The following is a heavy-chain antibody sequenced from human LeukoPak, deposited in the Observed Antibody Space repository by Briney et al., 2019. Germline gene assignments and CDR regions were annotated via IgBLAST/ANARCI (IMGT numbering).Heavy chain of an antibody. D-gene: IGHD1-1*01. CDR2: ISMNVQTT. J-gene: IGHJ4*02. CDR1: GFSFTSHV. Sequence: AGSLRLSCSASGFSFTSHVMHWVCQAPGKGLQYVSGISMNVQTTYYAGSVKGRFTISRDSSKNPVYLQMNSLTAEDTAVYYCVREGLERRTNFDYWGQGTLVSVSS. CDR3: VREGLERRTNFDY. V-gene: IGHV3-64D*06.